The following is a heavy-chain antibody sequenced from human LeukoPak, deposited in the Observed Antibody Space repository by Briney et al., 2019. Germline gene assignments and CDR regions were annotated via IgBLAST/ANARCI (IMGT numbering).Heavy chain of an antibody. CDR3: AKGYCSSTSCYSRFDP. CDR2: ISDSGGST. Sequence: PGGSLRLSCAASGFTFSSYAMSWVRQAPGKGLEWVSAISDSGGSTYYADSVKGRFTISRDNSKNTLYLQMNSLRAEDTAVYYCAKGYCSSTSCYSRFDPWGQGTLVTVSS. J-gene: IGHJ5*02. CDR1: GFTFSSYA. V-gene: IGHV3-23*01. D-gene: IGHD2-2*01.